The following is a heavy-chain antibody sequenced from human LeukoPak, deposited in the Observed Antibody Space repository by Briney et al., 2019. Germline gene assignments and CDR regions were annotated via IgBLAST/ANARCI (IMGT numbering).Heavy chain of an antibody. V-gene: IGHV4-61*05. CDR2: IYTSGST. CDR1: GDSISTSSSY. Sequence: PSETLSLTCTVSGDSISTSSSYWGWIRQPPGEGLEWIGRIYTSGSTNYNPSLKSRVTMSVDTSKNQFSLKLSSVTAADTAVYYCARGYYYDSSGYPDWGQGTLVTVSS. D-gene: IGHD3-22*01. CDR3: ARGYYYDSSGYPD. J-gene: IGHJ4*02.